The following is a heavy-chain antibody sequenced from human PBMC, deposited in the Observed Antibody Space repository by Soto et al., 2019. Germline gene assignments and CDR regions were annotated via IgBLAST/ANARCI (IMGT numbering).Heavy chain of an antibody. V-gene: IGHV3-48*02. Sequence: EVQLVESGGGLIQPGGSLRLSCAASGFAFSSHSMYWVRQAPGKGLEWVSCTSPSGNSIQYAASVRGRITISRDNAGNSLSLQMNSLRDEDTAVYYWVKGRVDYAYFALWGKGSLVTVSA. CDR1: GFAFSSHS. J-gene: IGHJ4*02. CDR2: TSPSGNSI. CDR3: VKGRVDYAYFAL. D-gene: IGHD3-9*01.